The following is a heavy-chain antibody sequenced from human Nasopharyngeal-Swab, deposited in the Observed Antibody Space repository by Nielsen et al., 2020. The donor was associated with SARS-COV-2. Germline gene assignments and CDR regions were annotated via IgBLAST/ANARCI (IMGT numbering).Heavy chain of an antibody. V-gene: IGHV3-21*01. CDR2: ISSSSSYI. Sequence: GGSLRLSCAASGFTFSRYSMNWVRQAPGKGLEWVSSISSSSSYIYYADSVKGRFTISRDNAKNSLYLQMNSLRAADTAVYYCAREERITMIVVVIPGAFDIWGQGTMVTVSS. CDR3: AREERITMIVVVIPGAFDI. CDR1: GFTFSRYS. J-gene: IGHJ3*02. D-gene: IGHD3-22*01.